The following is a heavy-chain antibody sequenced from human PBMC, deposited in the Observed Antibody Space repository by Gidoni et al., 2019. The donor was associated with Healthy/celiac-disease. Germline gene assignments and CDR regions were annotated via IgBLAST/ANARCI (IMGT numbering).Heavy chain of an antibody. V-gene: IGHV4-61*02. Sequence: QVQLQESGPGLVKPSQTLSLTCTVPGGSISSGSYYWSWIRQPAGKGLEWIGRIYTSGSTNYNPSLKSRVTISVDTSKNQFSLKLSSVTAADTAVYYCARSLWYNWFDPWGQGTLVTVSS. CDR1: GGSISSGSYY. D-gene: IGHD2-21*01. CDR2: IYTSGST. J-gene: IGHJ5*02. CDR3: ARSLWYNWFDP.